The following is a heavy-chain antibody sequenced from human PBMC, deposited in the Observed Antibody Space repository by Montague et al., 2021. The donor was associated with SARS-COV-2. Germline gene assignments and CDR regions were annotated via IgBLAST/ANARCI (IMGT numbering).Heavy chain of an antibody. Sequence: SETLSLTCTVSSDSINSYYWGWIRQPPGKRLEWLGYVYSSGTTNXNPSLNSRIAISVDTSKNQFSLRLDSVTAADTAVYYCAIEVGAMVYYYGMDVWGQGTTVTVSS. CDR3: AIEVGAMVYYYGMDV. J-gene: IGHJ6*02. V-gene: IGHV4-4*08. CDR2: VYSSGTT. CDR1: SDSINSYY. D-gene: IGHD1-26*01.